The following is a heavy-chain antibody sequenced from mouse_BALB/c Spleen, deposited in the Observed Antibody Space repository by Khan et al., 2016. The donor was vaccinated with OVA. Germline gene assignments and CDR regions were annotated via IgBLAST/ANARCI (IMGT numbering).Heavy chain of an antibody. J-gene: IGHJ3*01. CDR2: ISYSGNT. CDR3: ARKDYYDYDPFPY. Sequence: VQLKQSGPGLVKPSQSLSLTCTVTGYSITSEYTWNWIRQFPGHKLEWMGFISYSGNTRSNPSLKSRISITRDTSKNQFFLQLNSVTSEDTATYYCARKDYYDYDPFPYWGQGTLVTVYA. D-gene: IGHD2-4*01. CDR1: GYSITSEYT. V-gene: IGHV3-2*02.